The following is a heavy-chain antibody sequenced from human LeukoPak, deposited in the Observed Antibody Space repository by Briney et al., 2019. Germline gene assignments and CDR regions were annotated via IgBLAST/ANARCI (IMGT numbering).Heavy chain of an antibody. CDR2: IYYSGST. Sequence: SETLSLTCTVSGGSISDYYGSWIRQPPGKGLEWSGYIYYSGSTNYNPSLMSRVTISVDTSKYQLSLKLRSVTAADTAVYYCARRRLLFSGFDPWGQGTLVTVSS. CDR3: ARRRLLFSGFDP. D-gene: IGHD2-15*01. J-gene: IGHJ5*02. CDR1: GGSISDYY. V-gene: IGHV4-59*01.